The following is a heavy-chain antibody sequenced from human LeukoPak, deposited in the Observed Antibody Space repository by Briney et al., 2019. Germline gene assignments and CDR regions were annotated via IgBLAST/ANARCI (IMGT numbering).Heavy chain of an antibody. D-gene: IGHD3-22*01. CDR3: AKGRAYYYDSSGTRGAFDI. CDR1: GFTFSSYG. J-gene: IGHJ3*02. CDR2: ISYDGSNK. Sequence: PGGSLRLSCAASGFTFSSYGMHWVRQAPGKGLEWVAVISYDGSNKYYADSVKGRFTISRDNSKNTLYLQMNSLRAEDTAVYYCAKGRAYYYDSSGTRGAFDIWGQGTMVTVSS. V-gene: IGHV3-30*18.